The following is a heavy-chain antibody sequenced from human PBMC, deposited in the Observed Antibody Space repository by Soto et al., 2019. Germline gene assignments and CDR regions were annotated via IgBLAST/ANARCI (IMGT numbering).Heavy chain of an antibody. D-gene: IGHD3-16*02. J-gene: IGHJ4*02. CDR2: ISGSGGST. Sequence: GGSLRLSCAASGFTFSSYAMSWVRQAPGKGLEWVSAISGSGGSTYYADSVKGRFTISRDNSKNTLYLQMNSLRAEDTAVYYCAKDPTRPSLTLYFDYWGQGTLVTVSS. CDR1: GFTFSSYA. CDR3: AKDPTRPSLTLYFDY. V-gene: IGHV3-23*01.